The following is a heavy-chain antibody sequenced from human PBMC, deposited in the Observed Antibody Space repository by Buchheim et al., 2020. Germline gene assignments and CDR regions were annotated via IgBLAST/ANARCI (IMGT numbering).Heavy chain of an antibody. CDR3: ARDFVMQQRHPYYYYYYGMDV. V-gene: IGHV3-30-3*01. CDR2: ISYDGSNK. D-gene: IGHD6-13*01. J-gene: IGHJ6*02. CDR1: GFTFSSYA. Sequence: QVQLVESGGGVVQPGRSLRLSCAASGFTFSSYAMHWVRQAPGKGLEWVAVISYDGSNKYYADSVKGRFTISGDNSKNTLYLQMNSLRAEDTAVYYCARDFVMQQRHPYYYYYYGMDVWGQGTT.